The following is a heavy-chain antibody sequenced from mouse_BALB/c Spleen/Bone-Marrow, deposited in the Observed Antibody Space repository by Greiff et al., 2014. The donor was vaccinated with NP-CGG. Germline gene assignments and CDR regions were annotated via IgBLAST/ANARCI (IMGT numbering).Heavy chain of an antibody. V-gene: IGHV1-9*01. D-gene: IGHD2-14*01. CDR2: ILPGSGST. J-gene: IGHJ3*01. Sequence: QVQLKESGAELMKPGASVKISCKATGYTLSSYWIEWVKQRPGHGLEWIGEILPGSGSTNYNEKFKGKATFTADTSSNTAYMQLSSLTSENSAVYYCARRGYDGAYWGQGTLVTVSA. CDR1: GYTLSSYW. CDR3: ARRGYDGAY.